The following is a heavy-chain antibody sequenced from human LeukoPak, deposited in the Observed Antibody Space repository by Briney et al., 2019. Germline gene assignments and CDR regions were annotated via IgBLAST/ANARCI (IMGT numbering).Heavy chain of an antibody. V-gene: IGHV3-11*01. CDR1: GFTFSDYY. D-gene: IGHD3-22*01. CDR3: AKVLSYYYDSSGYYPTFDAFDI. J-gene: IGHJ3*02. Sequence: KTGGSLRLSCAASGFTFSDYYMSWIRQTPGKGPEWLSYITSSGTNIYYADSVKGRFTVSRDNAKNSLYLQMNSLRAEDTAVYYCAKVLSYYYDSSGYYPTFDAFDIWGQGTMVTVSS. CDR2: ITSSGTNI.